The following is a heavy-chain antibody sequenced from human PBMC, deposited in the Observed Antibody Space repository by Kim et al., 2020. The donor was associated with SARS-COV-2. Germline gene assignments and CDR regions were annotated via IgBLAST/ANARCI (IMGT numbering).Heavy chain of an antibody. CDR1: GFSFRGYG. D-gene: IGHD2-2*01. CDR2: ISNDGSNQ. CDR3: AKDLGTTWYLIDY. Sequence: GGSLRLSCAASGFSFRGYGMHWVRQAPGKGLEWVAAISNDGSNQYYADSVQGRFTISRDNSKSTLYLQMSSLRAEDTAVYYCAKDLGTTWYLIDYWGQGTLVTVSS. V-gene: IGHV3-30*18. J-gene: IGHJ4*02.